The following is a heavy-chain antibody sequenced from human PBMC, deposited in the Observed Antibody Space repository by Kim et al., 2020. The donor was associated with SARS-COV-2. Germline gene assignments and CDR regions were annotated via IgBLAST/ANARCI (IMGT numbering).Heavy chain of an antibody. V-gene: IGHV4-59*01. CDR3: ARGGVVWSFDY. CDR1: GGSISTYY. D-gene: IGHD3-10*01. Sequence: SETLSLICTVSGGSISTYYWSWIRQPPGKGLEWIGYIYYSGITNYNPSLKSRVTISVDTSNNQFSLKLSSVTAADTAVYYCARGGVVWSFDYWGQGTLVTVSS. J-gene: IGHJ4*02. CDR2: IYYSGIT.